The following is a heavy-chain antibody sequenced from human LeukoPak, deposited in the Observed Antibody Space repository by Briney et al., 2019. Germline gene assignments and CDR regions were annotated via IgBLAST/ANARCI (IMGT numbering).Heavy chain of an antibody. Sequence: SETLSLTCAVYGGSFSGYYWSWIRQPPGKGLEWIGEINHSRSTNYNPSLKSRVTISVDTSKNQFSLKLSSVTAADTAVYYCARGARYGSGIQAVDYWGQGTLVTVSS. V-gene: IGHV4-34*01. J-gene: IGHJ4*02. CDR3: ARGARYGSGIQAVDY. D-gene: IGHD3-10*01. CDR1: GGSFSGYY. CDR2: INHSRST.